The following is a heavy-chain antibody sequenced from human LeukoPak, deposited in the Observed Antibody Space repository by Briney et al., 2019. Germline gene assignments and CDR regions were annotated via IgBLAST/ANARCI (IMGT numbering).Heavy chain of an antibody. V-gene: IGHV4-34*01. D-gene: IGHD6-13*01. CDR1: GGSFSGYY. J-gene: IGHJ6*03. Sequence: PSETLSLTCAVYGGSFSGYYWSWIRQPPGKGLEWIGEINHSGSTNYNPSLKSRVTISVDTSKNQFSLKLSSVTAADTAVYYCARGLYSSNYYYYYYMDVWGKGTTVTVSS. CDR2: INHSGST. CDR3: ARGLYSSNYYYYYYMDV.